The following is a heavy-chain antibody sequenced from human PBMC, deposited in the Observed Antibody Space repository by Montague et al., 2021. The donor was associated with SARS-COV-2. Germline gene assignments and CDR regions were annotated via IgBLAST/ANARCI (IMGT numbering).Heavy chain of an antibody. J-gene: IGHJ5*02. CDR2: IYNSGTT. Sequence: SETLSLTCTVSGDSTSCPNCYWGWIRQAPGKGLDWIGTIYNSGTTNYNPSLKSRLTISIDTSKNQFSLKLTSVTAADTAVYYCPRHRNYGAHSLDNWFHPWGQGTLVTVSS. CDR3: PRHRNYGAHSLDNWFHP. V-gene: IGHV4-39*01. CDR1: GDSTSCPNCY. D-gene: IGHD4-17*01.